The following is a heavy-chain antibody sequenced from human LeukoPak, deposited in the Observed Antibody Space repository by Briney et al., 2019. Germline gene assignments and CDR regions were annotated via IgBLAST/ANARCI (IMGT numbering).Heavy chain of an antibody. CDR3: ARQGDSSWLNKFDH. D-gene: IGHD6-13*01. Sequence: GESLKISCKGSGYRFTSHWIGWARQTPGKGLEWMGIIYPGGSDTKYSPSFQGQVTISADKSISTAYLQWSSLKASDTAIYYCARQGDSSWLNKFDHWGQGTLVTVSS. CDR1: GYRFTSHW. V-gene: IGHV5-51*01. CDR2: IYPGGSDT. J-gene: IGHJ4*02.